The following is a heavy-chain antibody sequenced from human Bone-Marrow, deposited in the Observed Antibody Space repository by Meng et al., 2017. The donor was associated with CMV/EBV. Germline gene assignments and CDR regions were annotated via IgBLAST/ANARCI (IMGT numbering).Heavy chain of an antibody. CDR2: ISDAGYST. CDR3: TTESTLIWTADIVVAPAAPFDY. Sequence: GESLKISCAASGFTFTSYAMSWVRQAPGKGLEWVSSISDAGYSTYYAASVKGRFTISRDNSKNTLYLQMNSLRAEDTAVYYCTTESTLIWTADIVVAPAAPFDYWGQGTLVTVSS. V-gene: IGHV3-23*01. J-gene: IGHJ4*02. D-gene: IGHD2-2*01. CDR1: GFTFTSYA.